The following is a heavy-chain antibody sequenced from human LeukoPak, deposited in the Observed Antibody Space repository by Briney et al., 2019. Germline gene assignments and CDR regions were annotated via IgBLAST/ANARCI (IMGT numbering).Heavy chain of an antibody. Sequence: PGGSLRLSCAASGFTLTSYAMSWVRQAPGKGLEWVSYISSSSSTIYYADSVKGRFTISRDNSKNTLYLQMNSLRAEDTAVYYCAKDGREWPRSLDYWGQGTLVTVSS. CDR3: AKDGREWPRSLDY. D-gene: IGHD5-12*01. J-gene: IGHJ4*02. CDR1: GFTLTSYA. CDR2: ISSSSSTI. V-gene: IGHV3-23*01.